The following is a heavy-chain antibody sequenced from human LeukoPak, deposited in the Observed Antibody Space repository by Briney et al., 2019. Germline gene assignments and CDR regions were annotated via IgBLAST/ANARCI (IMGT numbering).Heavy chain of an antibody. J-gene: IGHJ4*02. V-gene: IGHV3-23*01. CDR2: LHGNGDET. Sequence: AGGSLRLSRAASGVTFSSYAMNWVRQAPGKGLEWVSSLHGNGDETHYADSVKGRFTISRDNSKATLYLQMNSLRADDTALYYCAAKRMAGTGYYFESWGQGTLVTVSS. CDR3: AAKRMAGTGYYFES. CDR1: GVTFSSYA. D-gene: IGHD6-19*01.